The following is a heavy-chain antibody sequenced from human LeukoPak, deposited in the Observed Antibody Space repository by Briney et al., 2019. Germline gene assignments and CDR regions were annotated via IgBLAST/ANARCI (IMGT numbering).Heavy chain of an antibody. CDR3: ARSVRAVAGTIDY. Sequence: KPSETLSLTCTVSGGSISSGSYYWSWIRQPAGKGLEWIGRIYTSGSTNYNPSLKSRVTMSVDTSKNQFSLKLSSVTAADTAVYYCARSVRAVAGTIDYWGQGTLVTVSS. J-gene: IGHJ4*02. V-gene: IGHV4-61*02. CDR2: IYTSGST. CDR1: GGSISSGSYY. D-gene: IGHD6-19*01.